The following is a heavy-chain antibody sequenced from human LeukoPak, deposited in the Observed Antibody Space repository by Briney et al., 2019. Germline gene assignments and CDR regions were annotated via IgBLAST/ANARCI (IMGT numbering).Heavy chain of an antibody. CDR1: GFTFSDYW. V-gene: IGHV3-7*04. CDR2: IQQDGSEK. Sequence: GGSLRLSCAASGFTFSDYWMSWVRQAPGKGLEWVANIQQDGSEKYYVNSVKGRFTISRDNAKKSLFLQVSSLRGEDTAVYYCARDRGFSYGIDFWGQGTLVTVSS. D-gene: IGHD5-18*01. CDR3: ARDRGFSYGIDF. J-gene: IGHJ4*02.